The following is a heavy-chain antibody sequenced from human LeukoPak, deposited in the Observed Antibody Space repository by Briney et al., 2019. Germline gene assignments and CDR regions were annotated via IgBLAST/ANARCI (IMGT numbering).Heavy chain of an antibody. J-gene: IGHJ4*02. CDR3: ARDPDPRGYDFWSGSPTYYFDY. D-gene: IGHD3-3*01. CDR2: IWYDGSNK. CDR1: RFTFSSYA. Sequence: QPGGSLRLSCAASRFTFSSYAMHWVRQAPGKGLEWVAVIWYDGSNKYYADSVKGRFTISRDNSKNTLYLQMNSLRAEDTAVYYCARDPDPRGYDFWSGSPTYYFDYWGQGTLVTVSS. V-gene: IGHV3-33*08.